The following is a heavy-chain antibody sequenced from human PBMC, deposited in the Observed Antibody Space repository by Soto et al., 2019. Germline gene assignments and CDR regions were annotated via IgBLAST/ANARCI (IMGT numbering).Heavy chain of an antibody. CDR3: ARAVAVPADFDY. V-gene: IGHV1-3*05. Sequence: QVQLVQSGAEEKKPGASVKVSCKASGYTFTAYAMHWVRQAPGQRLEWMGWINAGNGNTKYPQKFQGRVTITRDTYASTAYLELSSLRSEATAVYFCARAVAVPADFDYWGQGTLVTVSS. CDR2: INAGNGNT. CDR1: GYTFTAYA. J-gene: IGHJ4*02. D-gene: IGHD6-19*01.